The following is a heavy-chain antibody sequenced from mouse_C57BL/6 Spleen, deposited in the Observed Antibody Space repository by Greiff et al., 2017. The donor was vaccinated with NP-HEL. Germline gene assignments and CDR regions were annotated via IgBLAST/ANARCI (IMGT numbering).Heavy chain of an antibody. CDR2: IDPSDSYT. CDR3: ARRPGTTVVATGNAMDY. CDR1: GYTFTSYW. J-gene: IGHJ4*01. Sequence: QVQLKQPGAELVKPGASVKLSCKASGYTFTSYWMQWVKQRPGQGLEWIGEIDPSDSYTNYNQKFKGKATLTVDKSSSTAYMQLSSLTSEDSAVYYWARRPGTTVVATGNAMDYWGQGTSVTVSS. D-gene: IGHD1-1*01. V-gene: IGHV1-50*01.